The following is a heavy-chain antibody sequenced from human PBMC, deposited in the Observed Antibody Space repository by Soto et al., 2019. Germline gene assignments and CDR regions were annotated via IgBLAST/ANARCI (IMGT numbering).Heavy chain of an antibody. CDR2: ISGSGDNT. J-gene: IGHJ4*02. CDR3: AKDRWGTVTRRIFDY. D-gene: IGHD4-17*01. Sequence: EVQLLESGGSLVQPGGSLRLSCAASGFTFSSYAMNWVRQAPGKGLEWVSAISGSGDNTYYADSVKGRFTISRDNSRNTLYLQMNSLRAEDTAVYYCAKDRWGTVTRRIFDYWGQGTLVTVSS. CDR1: GFTFSSYA. V-gene: IGHV3-23*01.